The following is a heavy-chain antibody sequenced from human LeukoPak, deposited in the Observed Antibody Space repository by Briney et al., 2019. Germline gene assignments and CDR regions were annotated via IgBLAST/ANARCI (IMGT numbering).Heavy chain of an antibody. J-gene: IGHJ4*02. CDR3: ARDMTGGIWARATSFDH. CDR1: GYTFSAFY. Sequence: ASVKVSCKTSGYTFSAFYIHWVRQAPGQGPEWMGWINPDSGGSEYGQKFQGRVTFTGDTSSTTVYMEVRSLKSDDTAVYYCARDMTGGIWARATSFDHWGQGTLVTVSS. D-gene: IGHD1-14*01. CDR2: INPDSGGS. V-gene: IGHV1-2*02.